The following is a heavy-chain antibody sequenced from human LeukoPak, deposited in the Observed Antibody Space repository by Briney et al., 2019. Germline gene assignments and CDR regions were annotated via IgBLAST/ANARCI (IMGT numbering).Heavy chain of an antibody. J-gene: IGHJ3*02. CDR3: ARAPPAYGSGSYPPDAFDI. D-gene: IGHD3-10*01. Sequence: SETLSLTCTVSGGSISSYYWSWIRQPAGKGLEWIGRIYTSGSTNYNPSLKSRVTMSVGTSKNQFSLKLSSVTAADTAVYYCARAPPAYGSGSYPPDAFDIWGQGTMVTVSS. CDR2: IYTSGST. V-gene: IGHV4-4*07. CDR1: GGSISSYY.